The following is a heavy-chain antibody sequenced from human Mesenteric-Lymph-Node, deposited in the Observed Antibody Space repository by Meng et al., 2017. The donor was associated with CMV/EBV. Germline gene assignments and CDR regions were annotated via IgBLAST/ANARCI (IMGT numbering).Heavy chain of an antibody. Sequence: SLKISCAASGFNFDDHAMHWVRQVPGKGLEWVSGISWHSSSIGYTDSVKGRFTISRDNAKKSLYLHMTSLRLEDTALYYRVKGRFYDFWSGYPDQWGQGTLVTVSS. D-gene: IGHD3-3*01. J-gene: IGHJ4*02. CDR3: VKGRFYDFWSGYPDQ. CDR2: ISWHSSSI. CDR1: GFNFDDHA. V-gene: IGHV3-9*01.